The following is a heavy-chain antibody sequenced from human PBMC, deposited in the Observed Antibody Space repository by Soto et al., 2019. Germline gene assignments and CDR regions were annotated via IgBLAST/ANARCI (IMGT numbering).Heavy chain of an antibody. D-gene: IGHD6-19*01. J-gene: IGHJ4*02. CDR1: GYTFTTYD. CDR3: ARDASGWYELDY. Sequence: QVQLVQSGAEVKKPGASVKVSCKASGYTFTTYDINWVRQATGQGLEWMGWMNPNSGNTGYAQKFQGRVXMXRXXSNSTAYMELSSLRAEDTAVYYCARDASGWYELDYWGQGILVTVSS. V-gene: IGHV1-8*01. CDR2: MNPNSGNT.